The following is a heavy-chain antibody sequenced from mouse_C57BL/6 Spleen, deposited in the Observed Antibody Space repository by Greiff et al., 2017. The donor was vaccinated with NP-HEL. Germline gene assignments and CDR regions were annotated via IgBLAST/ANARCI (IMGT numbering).Heavy chain of an antibody. D-gene: IGHD4-1*01. J-gene: IGHJ4*01. CDR3: ARNWDAAMDY. CDR2: INPSTGGT. CDR1: GYSFTGYY. Sequence: VQLQQSGPELVKPGASVKISCKASGYSFTGYYVNWVKQSPEKSLEWIGEINPSTGGTTYNQKFKAKATLTVDKSSSTAYMQLKSLTSEDSAVYYCARNWDAAMDYWGQGTSVTVSS. V-gene: IGHV1-42*01.